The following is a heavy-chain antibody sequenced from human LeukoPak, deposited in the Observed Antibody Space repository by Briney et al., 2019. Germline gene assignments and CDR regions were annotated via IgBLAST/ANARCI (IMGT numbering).Heavy chain of an antibody. CDR3: AKGTTGTSSPFDY. J-gene: IGHJ4*02. V-gene: IGHV3-9*01. Sequence: GGSLRLSCAASGFTLDDYAMHWVRQAPGKGLEWVSGISWNSGSIGYADSVKGRFTISRDNAKNSLYLQMNSLRAEDTALYYCAKGTTGTSSPFDYWGQGTLVTVSS. CDR2: ISWNSGSI. CDR1: GFTLDDYA. D-gene: IGHD1-1*01.